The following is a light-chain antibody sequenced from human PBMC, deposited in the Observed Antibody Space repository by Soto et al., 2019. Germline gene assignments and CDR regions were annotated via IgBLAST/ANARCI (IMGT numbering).Light chain of an antibody. V-gene: IGKV3-20*01. Sequence: ETVLTQSPGTLSLPPGERATLSCRASLSVSSSLAWYQQKPGQAPRLLIYGASSRATGIQDRFSGSGSGTDFTLTISRLEPEDFAVFYCQQYGTSPITFGQGTRLEIK. CDR3: QQYGTSPIT. J-gene: IGKJ5*01. CDR2: GAS. CDR1: LSVSSS.